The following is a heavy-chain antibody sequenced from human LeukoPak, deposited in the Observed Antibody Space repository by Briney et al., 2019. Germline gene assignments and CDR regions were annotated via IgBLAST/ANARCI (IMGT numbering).Heavy chain of an antibody. J-gene: IGHJ5*02. V-gene: IGHV3-21*06. CDR2: ISTSSRYI. CDR1: GFTLSTFD. D-gene: IGHD2-2*01. CDR3: ARADCSGSTCYLRHSWFDP. Sequence: GSLRLSCAASGFTLSTFDMNWVRQAPGKGLEWVSSISTSSRYIYYRDSVKGRFTISRDDAKNSLYLQMNSLTVEDTAVYYCARADCSGSTCYLRHSWFDPWGQGTLVTVSS.